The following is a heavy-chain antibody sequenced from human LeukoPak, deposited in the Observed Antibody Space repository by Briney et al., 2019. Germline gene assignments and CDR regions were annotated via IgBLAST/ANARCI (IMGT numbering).Heavy chain of an antibody. J-gene: IGHJ4*02. V-gene: IGHV3-21*01. CDR1: GFTFSNYI. Sequence: GGSLRLSCAASGFTFSNYIMNWVRQAPGKGPELVSSISTGSRHIYYAASVKGRFTISRDDAKNSLYLQMNSLRAEDTAVYYCARDLSGDGYNKFDYRGQGTLVTVSP. CDR2: ISTGSRHI. D-gene: IGHD5-24*01. CDR3: ARDLSGDGYNKFDY.